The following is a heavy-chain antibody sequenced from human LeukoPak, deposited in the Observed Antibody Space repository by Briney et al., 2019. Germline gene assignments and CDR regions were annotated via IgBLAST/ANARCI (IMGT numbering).Heavy chain of an antibody. D-gene: IGHD3-22*01. CDR1: GGSFSGYY. Sequence: SETLSLTCAVYGGSFSGYYWSWIRQPPGKGLEWIGEINHSGSTNYNPSLKSRVTISVDTSKNQFSLKLSSVTAADTAVYYYARGRFTMKAFDIWGQGTMVTVSS. V-gene: IGHV4-34*01. CDR3: ARGRFTMKAFDI. J-gene: IGHJ3*02. CDR2: INHSGST.